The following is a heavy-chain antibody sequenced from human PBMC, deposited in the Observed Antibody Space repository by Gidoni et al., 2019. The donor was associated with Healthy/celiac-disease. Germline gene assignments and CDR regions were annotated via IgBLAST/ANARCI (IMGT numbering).Heavy chain of an antibody. CDR2: ISSSGSTI. J-gene: IGHJ6*03. Sequence: QVQLVESGGGLVRPGGSLRLSCPASGFTFSADYMSRIRQVPGKGLEWVSYISSSGSTIYYADSVKGLFTISSDNAKNALYLQMNSLRAEDTAVYYCARVVTAMVNPYYRDVWGKGTTVTVSS. V-gene: IGHV3-11*01. CDR3: ARVVTAMVNPYYRDV. CDR1: GFTFSADY. D-gene: IGHD5-18*01.